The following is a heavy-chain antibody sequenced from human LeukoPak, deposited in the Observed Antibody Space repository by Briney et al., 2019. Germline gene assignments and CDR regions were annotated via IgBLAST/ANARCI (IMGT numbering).Heavy chain of an antibody. D-gene: IGHD4-17*01. V-gene: IGHV3-7*01. CDR1: GFTLSSCW. CDR3: AREGDYGEYPFDY. CDR2: IKQDGSEK. J-gene: IGHJ4*02. Sequence: GGSLRLSCAASGFTLSSCWMSWVRQAPGRGLERVANIKQDGSEKYYVDSVKRRITISRDNAKNSLYLQINSLRAEDTAVYYCAREGDYGEYPFDYGGQGTLVTVSS.